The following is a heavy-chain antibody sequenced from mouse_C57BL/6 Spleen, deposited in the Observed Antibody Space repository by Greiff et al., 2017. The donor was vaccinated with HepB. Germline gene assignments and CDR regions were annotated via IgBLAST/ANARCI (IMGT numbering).Heavy chain of an antibody. CDR1: GYTFTSYG. V-gene: IGHV1-81*01. D-gene: IGHD1-1*01. Sequence: VQLQQSGAELARPGASVKLSCKASGYTFTSYGISWVKQRTGQGLEWIGEIYPRSGNTYYNEKFKGKSTLTADKSSSTAYMELRSLTSEDSAVYFCAYYGSSPRAMDYWGQGTSVTVSS. CDR2: IYPRSGNT. CDR3: AYYGSSPRAMDY. J-gene: IGHJ4*01.